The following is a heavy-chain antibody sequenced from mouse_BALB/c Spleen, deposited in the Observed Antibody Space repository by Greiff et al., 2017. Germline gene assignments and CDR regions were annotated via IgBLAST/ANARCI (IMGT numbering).Heavy chain of an antibody. CDR2: ISSGGGST. CDR1: GFAFSSYD. V-gene: IGHV5-12-1*01. J-gene: IGHJ4*01. CDR3: ARHNGMDY. Sequence: EVNVVESGGGLVKPGGSLKLSCAASGFAFSSYDMSWVRQTPEKRLEWVAYISSGGGSTYYPDTVKGRFTISRDNAKNTLYLQMSSLKSEDTAMYYCARHNGMDYWGQGTSVTVSS.